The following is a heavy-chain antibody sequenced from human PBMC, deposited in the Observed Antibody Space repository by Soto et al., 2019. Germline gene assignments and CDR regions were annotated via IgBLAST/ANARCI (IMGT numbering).Heavy chain of an antibody. J-gene: IGHJ4*02. D-gene: IGHD3-22*01. Sequence: DSVKGRFTISRDNAKNSLYLQMSSLRAEDTAVYYCARGDSSGYLAFDYWGQGTLGTVSS. CDR3: ARGDSSGYLAFDY. V-gene: IGHV3-7*04.